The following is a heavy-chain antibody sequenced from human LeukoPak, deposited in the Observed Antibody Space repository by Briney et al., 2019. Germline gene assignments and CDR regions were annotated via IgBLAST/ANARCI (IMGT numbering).Heavy chain of an antibody. V-gene: IGHV4-59*11. CDR3: ASRPAGTTWYGVFDY. CDR1: GGSISNHY. CDR2: IFNGGST. D-gene: IGHD6-13*01. J-gene: IGHJ4*02. Sequence: SETLSLTCTVSGGSISNHYWSWIRQPPGKRLEWIGYIFNGGSTNYNPSLRSRVTMSVDTSRDQFSLRLSSVTAADTATYYCASRPAGTTWYGVFDYWSQGTLVTVSS.